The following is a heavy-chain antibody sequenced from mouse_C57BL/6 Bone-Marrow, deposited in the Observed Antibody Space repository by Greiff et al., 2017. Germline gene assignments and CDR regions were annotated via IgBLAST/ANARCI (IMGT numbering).Heavy chain of an antibody. D-gene: IGHD2-12*01. CDR2: IDPGNGDT. CDR1: GFNIKDDY. Sequence: EVQLQQSGAELARPGASVKLSCTASGFNIKDDYMNWVKQRPEQGLEWIGWIDPGNGDTDYASKFQGKATITADTSSNTAYLQLSSLTSEDTAVYYCATRYSLLAYWGQGTLVTVSA. CDR3: ATRYSLLAY. V-gene: IGHV14-4*01. J-gene: IGHJ3*01.